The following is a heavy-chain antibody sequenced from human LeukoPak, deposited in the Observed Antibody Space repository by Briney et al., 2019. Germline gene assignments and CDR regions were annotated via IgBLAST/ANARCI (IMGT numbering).Heavy chain of an antibody. CDR3: AKGSSGWYETTFDY. V-gene: IGHV3-23*01. Sequence: GGSLRLSCAASGFTFSSYAMSWVRQAPGKGLEWVSAISGSGGSTYYADSVKGRFTISRDNSKSTLYLQMNSLRAEDTAVYYCAKGSSGWYETTFDYWGQGTLVTVSS. CDR1: GFTFSSYA. D-gene: IGHD6-19*01. J-gene: IGHJ4*02. CDR2: ISGSGGST.